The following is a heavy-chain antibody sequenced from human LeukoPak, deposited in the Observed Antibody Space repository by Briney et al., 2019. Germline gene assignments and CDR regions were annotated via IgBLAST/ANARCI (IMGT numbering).Heavy chain of an antibody. D-gene: IGHD1-26*01. V-gene: IGHV3-74*01. J-gene: IGHJ4*02. Sequence: GGSLRLSRTASGFSFSGHWMHWARQLPGKGLVWVSRISPTGSTTSYADSVKGRFTISRDNSKNTLYLQMNSLRAEDTAVYYCAKDSGSYYGATLSWGQGTLVTVSS. CDR1: GFSFSGHW. CDR2: ISPTGSTT. CDR3: AKDSGSYYGATLS.